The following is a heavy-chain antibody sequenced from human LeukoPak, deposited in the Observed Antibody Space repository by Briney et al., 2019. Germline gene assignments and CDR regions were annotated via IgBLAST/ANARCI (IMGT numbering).Heavy chain of an antibody. V-gene: IGHV3-30*18. J-gene: IGHJ4*02. CDR3: AKDRVVGSSNDFDY. CDR1: EFTFRSYG. D-gene: IGHD2-15*01. Sequence: GGSLRLSWVTSEFTFRSYGMHWVRQAPGKGREGVAVIGHDGSDIYYADSVKGRFTVPRDNYRNTLYLEMNNLRAEDSAVYYCAKDRVVGSSNDFDYWGQGTLVTVSS. CDR2: IGHDGSDI.